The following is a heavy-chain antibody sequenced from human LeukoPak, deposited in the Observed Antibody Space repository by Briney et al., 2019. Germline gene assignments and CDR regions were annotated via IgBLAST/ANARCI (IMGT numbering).Heavy chain of an antibody. V-gene: IGHV1-46*01. CDR3: ARVYCSSTSCYMGTFDY. CDR1: GYTFTSYD. D-gene: IGHD2-2*02. CDR2: INPSGGST. J-gene: IGHJ4*02. Sequence: ASVKVSCKASGYTFTSYDMNWVGQAPGQGLEWMGIINPSGGSTSYAQKFQGRVTMTRDTSTSTVYMELSSLRSEDTAVYYCARVYCSSTSCYMGTFDYWGQGTLVTVSS.